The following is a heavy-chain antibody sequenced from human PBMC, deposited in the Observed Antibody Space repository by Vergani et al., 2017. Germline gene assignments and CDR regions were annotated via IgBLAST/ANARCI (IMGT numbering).Heavy chain of an antibody. CDR3: AKRRGGTPGYSSMYFDY. J-gene: IGHJ4*02. CDR1: GFTFSSYA. CDR2: ISGSGGST. D-gene: IGHD6-13*01. Sequence: EVQLLESGGGLVQPGGSLRLSCAASGFTFSSYAMSWVRQAPGKGLEWVSAISGSGGSTYYADSVKGRFTISRDNSKNTLYLQMNSLRAEDTAVYYCAKRRGGTPGYSSMYFDYWGQGTLVTVSS. V-gene: IGHV3-23*01.